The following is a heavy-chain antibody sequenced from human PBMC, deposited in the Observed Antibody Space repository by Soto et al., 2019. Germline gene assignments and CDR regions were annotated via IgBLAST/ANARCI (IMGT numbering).Heavy chain of an antibody. CDR2: ISYDGSNK. CDR3: AKAQGHADYYYSYGMDV. CDR1: GFTFSSYG. Sequence: QVQLVESGGGVVQPGRSLRLSCAASGFTFSSYGMHWVRQAPGKGLEWVAVISYDGSNKYYADSVKGRFTISRDNSKNKXYLQMNSLIAEDTAGYYCAKAQGHADYYYSYGMDVWGQGTTVTVSS. J-gene: IGHJ6*02. V-gene: IGHV3-30*18.